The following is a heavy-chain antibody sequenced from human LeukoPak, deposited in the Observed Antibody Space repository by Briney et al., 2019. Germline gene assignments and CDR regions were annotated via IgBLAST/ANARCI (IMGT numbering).Heavy chain of an antibody. Sequence: PGGSLRLSCAASGFTFSSYNMNWVRQAPGKGLEWVSSISSSSNYIYYADSVKGRFTISRDNAKNSLYLQMNSLRAEDTAVYYCARDGAGAQWLTYYYYMDVWGKGTTVTVSS. D-gene: IGHD6-19*01. J-gene: IGHJ6*03. CDR1: GFTFSSYN. V-gene: IGHV3-21*01. CDR3: ARDGAGAQWLTYYYYMDV. CDR2: ISSSSNYI.